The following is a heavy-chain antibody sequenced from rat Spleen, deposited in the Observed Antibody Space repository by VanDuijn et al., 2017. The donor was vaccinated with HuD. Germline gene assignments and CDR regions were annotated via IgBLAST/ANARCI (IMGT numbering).Heavy chain of an antibody. J-gene: IGHJ3*01. Sequence: QVQLKESGPGLVQPSQTLSLTCTVSGFSLTSYSVHWVRQPPGNGLEWMGVMWRGGSTYYNSALKSRLSISRDTSKSQVFLKMTSLHTEDTATYFCTRPPGYTTYIRFPYWGQGTLVTVSS. D-gene: IGHD1-2*01. CDR2: MWRGGST. V-gene: IGHV2-1*01. CDR1: GFSLTSYS. CDR3: TRPPGYTTYIRFPY.